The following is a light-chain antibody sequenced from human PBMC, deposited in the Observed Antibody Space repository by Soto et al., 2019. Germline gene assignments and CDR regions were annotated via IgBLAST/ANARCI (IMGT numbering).Light chain of an antibody. CDR1: QSVFSN. CDR2: GAS. CDR3: QQYNNWPYT. Sequence: EIVMTQSPATLSVPQGERASLSCRASQSVFSNLAWYQQKPGQPPRLLIFGASTRATGIPARFSGSGSGTEFTLTISSLQSEDFAVYYCQQYNNWPYTFGPGTRVDFK. J-gene: IGKJ3*01. V-gene: IGKV3-15*01.